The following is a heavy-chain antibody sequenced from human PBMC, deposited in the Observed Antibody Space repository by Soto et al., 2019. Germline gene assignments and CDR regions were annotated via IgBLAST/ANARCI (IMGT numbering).Heavy chain of an antibody. CDR1: GGSISSYY. Sequence: ETLSLTCTVSGGSISSYYWSWIRQPPGKGLEWIGYIYYSGSTNYNPSLKSRVTISVDTSKNQFSLKLSSVTAADTAVYYCARQSPGQLEPLWIDKRKVYYYYGMDVWGQGTTVTVSS. CDR2: IYYSGST. J-gene: IGHJ6*02. D-gene: IGHD1-1*01. CDR3: ARQSPGQLEPLWIDKRKVYYYYGMDV. V-gene: IGHV4-59*08.